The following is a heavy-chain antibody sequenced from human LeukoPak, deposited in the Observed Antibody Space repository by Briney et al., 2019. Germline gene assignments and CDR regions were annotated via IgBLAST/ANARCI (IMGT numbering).Heavy chain of an antibody. CDR3: ARGDCDIKTGYFPFDI. D-gene: IGHD3-9*01. J-gene: IGHJ4*02. V-gene: IGHV3-11*06. CDR1: GFSSSDYY. Sequence: PGGSLRLSCAASGFSSSDYYMSWIRQAPGKGLEWVSYISSSSSYTNYADSVKGRFTISRDNAKNSLYLQMNSQRAEDTAVYYCARGDCDIKTGYFPFDIWGQGTLVTVSS. CDR2: ISSSSSYT.